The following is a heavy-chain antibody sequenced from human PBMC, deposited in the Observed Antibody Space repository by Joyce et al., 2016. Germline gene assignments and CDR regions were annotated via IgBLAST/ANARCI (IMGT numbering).Heavy chain of an antibody. CDR2: IDWDDDK. CDR3: ARILMYTSSSADYYGMDV. J-gene: IGHJ6*02. CDR1: GFSLNSSGVC. D-gene: IGHD6-6*01. Sequence: QVTLRESGPALVKPTQTLTLTCTFSGFSLNSSGVCVSWIRQPPGKALEWLARIDWDDDKYYTTSLKNRLSISKHTSKNQVVLTMTNMDPVDTATYYCARILMYTSSSADYYGMDVWGQGTTVTVSS. V-gene: IGHV2-70*15.